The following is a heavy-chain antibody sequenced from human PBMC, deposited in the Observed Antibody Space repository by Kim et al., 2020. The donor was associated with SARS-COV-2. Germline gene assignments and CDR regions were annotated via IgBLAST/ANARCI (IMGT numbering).Heavy chain of an antibody. Sequence: GGSLRLSCAASGFTFSSYWMHWVRQAPGKGLVWVSQINSDGSSATYADSVKGRFTISRDNAKNTLFLQMNSLGAEDTAVYYCARDQTIGTTWDFLDYWGQGALVTVSS. V-gene: IGHV3-74*01. CDR1: GFTFSSYW. CDR2: INSDGSSA. D-gene: IGHD1-1*01. CDR3: ARDQTIGTTWDFLDY. J-gene: IGHJ4*02.